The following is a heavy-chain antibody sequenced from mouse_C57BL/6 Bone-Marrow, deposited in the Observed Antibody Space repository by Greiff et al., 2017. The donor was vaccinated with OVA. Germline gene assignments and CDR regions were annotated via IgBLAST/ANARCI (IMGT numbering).Heavy chain of an antibody. J-gene: IGHJ4*01. CDR3: ARRVYYSNYSYAMDY. Sequence: VQLKQSGGDLVKPGGSLKLSCAASGFTFSSYGMSWVRQTPDKRLEWVATISSGGSYTYYPDSVKGRFTISRDNAKNTLYLQMSSLKSEDTAMYYCARRVYYSNYSYAMDYWGQGTSVTVSS. V-gene: IGHV5-6*01. CDR1: GFTFSSYG. CDR2: ISSGGSYT. D-gene: IGHD2-5*01.